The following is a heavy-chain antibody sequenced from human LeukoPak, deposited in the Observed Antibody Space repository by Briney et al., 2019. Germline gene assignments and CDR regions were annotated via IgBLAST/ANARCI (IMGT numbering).Heavy chain of an antibody. D-gene: IGHD2-15*01. J-gene: IGHJ5*02. CDR2: INPDGSDK. V-gene: IGHV3-7*01. Sequence: GGSLRLSCAASGFTFSNNSMGWVRQAPGKGLEWVANINPDGSDKYYVDSVKGRFTVSRDNAQKSLYLQMNSLTAEDSAVYYCGRWGLNAALDRWGQGSLVTVSS. CDR1: GFTFSNNS. CDR3: GRWGLNAALDR.